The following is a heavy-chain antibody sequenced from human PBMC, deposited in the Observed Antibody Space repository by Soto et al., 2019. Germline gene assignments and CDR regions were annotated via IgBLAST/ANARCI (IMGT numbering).Heavy chain of an antibody. D-gene: IGHD2-15*01. V-gene: IGHV1-3*01. Sequence: GASVKVSCKASGYTFTSYAMHWVRQAPGQRLEWMGWINAGNGNTKYSQKFQGRVTITRDTSASTAYMELSSLRSEDTAVYYCARNPILTYCSGGSCYPAEYFQHWGQGTLVTVSS. J-gene: IGHJ1*01. CDR3: ARNPILTYCSGGSCYPAEYFQH. CDR2: INAGNGNT. CDR1: GYTFTSYA.